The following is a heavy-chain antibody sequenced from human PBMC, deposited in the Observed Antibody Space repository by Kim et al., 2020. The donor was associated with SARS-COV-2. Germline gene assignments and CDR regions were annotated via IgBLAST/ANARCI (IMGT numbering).Heavy chain of an antibody. Sequence: GGSLRLSCAASGFTFNTYGMHWVRQAPGKGLEWVAVISYDGSNKYYADSLKGRFTISRDNSKNTLYLQMNSLRIEDTAVYYCAKSLCGCYFGYGYWGQGTLGSVSS. CDR1: GFTFNTYG. CDR2: ISYDGSNK. V-gene: IGHV3-30*18. J-gene: IGHJ4*02. CDR3: AKSLCGCYFGYGY. D-gene: IGHD1-26*01.